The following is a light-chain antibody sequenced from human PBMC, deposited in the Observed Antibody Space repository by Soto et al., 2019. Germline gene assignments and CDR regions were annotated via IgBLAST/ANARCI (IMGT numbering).Light chain of an antibody. J-gene: IGLJ1*01. CDR3: SSFTTSSTYV. CDR2: DVT. CDR1: SSDVGSNNR. Sequence: QSVLTQPPSVSGSPGQSVAISCSGSSSDVGSNNRVSWYQQSPGTAPKLMIYDVTNRPSGVPDRFSGSKSGNTASLTISGLQAEDEADYYCSSFTTSSTYVFGTGNKVTVL. V-gene: IGLV2-18*02.